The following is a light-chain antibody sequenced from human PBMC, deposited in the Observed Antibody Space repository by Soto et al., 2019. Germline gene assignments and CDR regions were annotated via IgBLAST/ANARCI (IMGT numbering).Light chain of an antibody. CDR1: QSVIHTSNNKSY. Sequence: DIMMTQSPDSLAVSLGERATINCKSSQSVIHTSNNKSYLAWYQQKAGQPPELLLYWASARDSGVPDRFSGSGSGTNFTLTITSLQAEDGAVYYCQQYYTSPRTFGQGTKVDIK. V-gene: IGKV4-1*01. CDR2: WAS. CDR3: QQYYTSPRT. J-gene: IGKJ2*01.